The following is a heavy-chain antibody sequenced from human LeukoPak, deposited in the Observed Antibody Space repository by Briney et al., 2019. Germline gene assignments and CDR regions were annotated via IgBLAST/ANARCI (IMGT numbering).Heavy chain of an antibody. V-gene: IGHV4-34*12. CDR2: IIHSGRT. Sequence: SETLSLTCPVYGGSFSGYYWSWFRQPPGKGLEWIGEIIHSGRTNYNPSLKSRVTISVDTSKNQFSLKLSSVTAADTAVYYCARRTVRGVIKYWDQGSLVTVSS. J-gene: IGHJ4*02. CDR1: GGSFSGYY. CDR3: ARRTVRGVIKY. D-gene: IGHD3-10*01.